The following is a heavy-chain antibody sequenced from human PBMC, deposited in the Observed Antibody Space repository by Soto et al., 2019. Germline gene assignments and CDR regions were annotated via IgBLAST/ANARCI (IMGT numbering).Heavy chain of an antibody. CDR1: GFSVDTNY. V-gene: IGHV3-21*01. D-gene: IGHD6-19*01. J-gene: IGHJ4*02. Sequence: GGSLRLSCAASGFSVDTNYLVWVRQAPGKGLEWVSSISSSSSYIYYADSVKGRFTISRDNAKNSLYLQMNSLRAEDTAVYYCARFFGSGFDYWGQGTLVTVSS. CDR2: ISSSSSYI. CDR3: ARFFGSGFDY.